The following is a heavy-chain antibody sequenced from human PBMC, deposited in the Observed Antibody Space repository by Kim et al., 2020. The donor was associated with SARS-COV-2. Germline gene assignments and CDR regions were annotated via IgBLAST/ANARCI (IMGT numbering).Heavy chain of an antibody. CDR3: ARARIAVAGGGYDN. J-gene: IGHJ4*02. D-gene: IGHD6-19*01. V-gene: IGHV6-1*01. CDR2: TYFRSKWDF. Sequence: SQTLSLTCAISGDSVSSISAAWNWIRQSPSRGLEWLGRTYFRSKWDFEYAGSVRGRITINADASKNQFSLQLNSATAEDTAVYYCARARIAVAGGGYDNWGQGTLVTVSS. CDR1: GDSVSSISAA.